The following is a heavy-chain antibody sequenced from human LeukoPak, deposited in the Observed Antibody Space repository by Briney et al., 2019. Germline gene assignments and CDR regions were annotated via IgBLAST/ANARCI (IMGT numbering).Heavy chain of an antibody. CDR2: IYYSGST. CDR1: GGSIISSNNF. D-gene: IGHD2-15*01. J-gene: IGHJ3*02. Sequence: PSETLSLTCSVSGGSIISSNNFWGWIRQPPGKGLEWIGHIYYSGSTTYYNPSLNSRVTILVDTSKNNFSLRLRSVTATDTAVYYCARLRRRGGAFDIWGQGTMVTVSP. CDR3: ARLRRRGGAFDI. V-gene: IGHV4-39*07.